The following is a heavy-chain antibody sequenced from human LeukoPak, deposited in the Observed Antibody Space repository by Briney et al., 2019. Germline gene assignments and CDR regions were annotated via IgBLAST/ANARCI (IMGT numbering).Heavy chain of an antibody. CDR1: GGSFSSYY. D-gene: IGHD2-21*02. CDR3: AGAGDYDSLDY. Sequence: PSETLSLTCAVYGGSFSSYYWSWIRQPAGKGLEWIGRIYTSGSTNYNPSLKSRVTMSVDTSKNQFSLKLSSVTAADTAVYYCAGAGDYDSLDYWGQGTLVTVSS. J-gene: IGHJ4*02. CDR2: IYTSGST. V-gene: IGHV4-59*10.